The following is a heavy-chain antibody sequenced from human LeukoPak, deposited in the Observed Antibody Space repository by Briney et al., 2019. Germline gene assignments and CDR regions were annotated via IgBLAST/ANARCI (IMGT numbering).Heavy chain of an antibody. CDR1: GFTFSNYW. Sequence: GGSLRLSCEGSGFTFSNYWMGWVRQAPGKGLQWVANIKTDGSEKYYVDSVKGRFTISRDNAKNSLYLQMNSLRAEDTAVYYCAKDLPLFDYWGQGALVTVSS. V-gene: IGHV3-7*01. D-gene: IGHD5/OR15-5a*01. J-gene: IGHJ4*02. CDR2: IKTDGSEK. CDR3: AKDLPLFDY.